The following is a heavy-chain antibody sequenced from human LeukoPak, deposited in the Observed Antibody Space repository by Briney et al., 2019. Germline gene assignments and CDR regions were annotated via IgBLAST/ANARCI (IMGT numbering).Heavy chain of an antibody. CDR3: AKDWSATVRGTDY. CDR1: GFTFDDYG. J-gene: IGHJ4*02. D-gene: IGHD4-17*01. V-gene: IGHV3-9*01. Sequence: GGSLRLSCAASGFTFDDYGMHWVRPPPGRGLEWVSGLSWNGAGIGYADSVRGRFTISRDNAKSSLYLQMNSLRAEDTALYYCAKDWSATVRGTDYWGQGTLVTVSS. CDR2: LSWNGAGI.